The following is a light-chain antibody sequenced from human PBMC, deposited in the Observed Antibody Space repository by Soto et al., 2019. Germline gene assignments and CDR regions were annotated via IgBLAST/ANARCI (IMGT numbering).Light chain of an antibody. CDR1: QSISSW. J-gene: IGKJ1*01. CDR3: QQYNSYWT. V-gene: IGKV1-5*03. Sequence: IQMTQSPSTLSASIGDRVTITCRASQSISSWLAWYQQKPGQVPKLLISKASNLESGVPSRFSGSGSGTEFTLTISSLQPDDFATYYCQQYNSYWTFGQGTKVDIK. CDR2: KAS.